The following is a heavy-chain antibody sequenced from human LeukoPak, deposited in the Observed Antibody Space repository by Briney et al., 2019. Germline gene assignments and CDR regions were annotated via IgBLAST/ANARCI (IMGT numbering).Heavy chain of an antibody. J-gene: IGHJ3*02. Sequence: PGGSLRLSCAASGFTFSSYAMNWVRQAPGKGLEYVSVISSNGGSTYYADSVKGRFTISRDNSKNMVYLQMSSLRAEDAAMYYCVKVFDHSNWYAFDIWGQGTMVTVSS. V-gene: IGHV3-64D*06. CDR1: GFTFSSYA. CDR3: VKVFDHSNWYAFDI. D-gene: IGHD6-13*01. CDR2: ISSNGGST.